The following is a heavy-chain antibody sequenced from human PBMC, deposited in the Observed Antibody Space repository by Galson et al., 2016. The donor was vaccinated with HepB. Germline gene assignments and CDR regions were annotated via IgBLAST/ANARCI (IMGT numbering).Heavy chain of an antibody. CDR1: GYTFTSYG. CDR3: AGSIAAATLDH. CDR2: ISAYNGNT. J-gene: IGHJ4*02. D-gene: IGHD6-13*01. Sequence: SVKVSCKASGYTFTSYGTSWVRQAPGQGLEWMGWISAYNGNTNYAQKLQGRVTMTTDTSTSTAYMELRSLRSDDTAVYYCAGSIAAATLDHRGQGTQVTVSS. V-gene: IGHV1-18*01.